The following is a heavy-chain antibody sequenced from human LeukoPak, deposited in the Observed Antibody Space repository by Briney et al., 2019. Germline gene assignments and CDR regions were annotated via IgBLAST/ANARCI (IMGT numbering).Heavy chain of an antibody. V-gene: IGHV3-30*18. D-gene: IGHD2-2*01. CDR1: GFTLSSYG. CDR3: AKVHCSSTSCYPVYYYYYGMDV. J-gene: IGHJ6*02. Sequence: GRSLRLSCAASGFTLSSYGMHWVRQAPGKGLEWVAVISYDGSNKYYADSVKGRFTISRDNSKNTLYLQMNSLRAEDTAVYYCAKVHCSSTSCYPVYYYYYGMDVWGQGTTVTVSS. CDR2: ISYDGSNK.